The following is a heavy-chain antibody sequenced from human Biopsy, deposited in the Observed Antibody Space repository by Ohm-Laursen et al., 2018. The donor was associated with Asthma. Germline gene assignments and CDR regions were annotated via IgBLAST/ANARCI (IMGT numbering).Heavy chain of an antibody. D-gene: IGHD5-12*01. V-gene: IGHV1-69*01. J-gene: IGHJ6*02. CDR3: ARGYSGSDRIVYYYSGLEV. Sequence: SSVKISCKASGDSFSNYAISWVRQAPGQGLEWMGGLIPVLGTPDHAQMFEGRVTITADESTSTAYMELSSLSSEDTAVCYCARGYSGSDRIVYYYSGLEVWGQGTTVTVSS. CDR2: LIPVLGTP. CDR1: GDSFSNYA.